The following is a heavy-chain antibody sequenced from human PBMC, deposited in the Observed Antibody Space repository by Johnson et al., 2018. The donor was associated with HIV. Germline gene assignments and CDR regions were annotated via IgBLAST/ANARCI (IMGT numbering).Heavy chain of an antibody. J-gene: IGHJ3*02. CDR2: IRYDGSNK. V-gene: IGHV3-30*02. CDR3: AKALEYSSSSMAFDI. CDR1: GFTFSNAW. D-gene: IGHD6-6*01. Sequence: VQVVESGGGLVKPGGSLRLSCAASGFTFSNAWMSWVRQAPGKGLEWVAFIRYDGSNKYYADSVKGRFTIFRDNSKNTLYMQMNSLRAEDTAVYYCAKALEYSSSSMAFDIWGQGTMVTVSS.